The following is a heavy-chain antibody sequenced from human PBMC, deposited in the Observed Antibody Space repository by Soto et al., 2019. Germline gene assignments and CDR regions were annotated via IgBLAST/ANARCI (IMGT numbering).Heavy chain of an antibody. CDR1: GFTVSSNY. V-gene: IGHV3-53*01. D-gene: IGHD4-17*01. J-gene: IGHJ4*02. CDR2: IYSGGST. Sequence: EVQLVESGGGLIQPGGSLRLSCAASGFTVSSNYMSWVRQAPGKGLEWVSVIYSGGSTYYADSVKGRFTISRDNSKNTLYLQMNSLRAEDTAVYYCAREIYTVTTGDFDYWGQGTLVTVSS. CDR3: AREIYTVTTGDFDY.